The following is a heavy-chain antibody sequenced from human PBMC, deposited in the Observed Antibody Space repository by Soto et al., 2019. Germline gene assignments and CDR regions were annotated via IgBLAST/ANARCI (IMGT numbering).Heavy chain of an antibody. CDR1: GFTFSSYA. CDR3: AKEKLLWLGEYWFDP. CDR2: ISGSAGST. D-gene: IGHD3-10*01. J-gene: IGHJ5*02. V-gene: IGHV3-23*01. Sequence: PGGSLRLSCAASGFTFSSYALSWVRQAPGKGLEWVSTISGSAGSTYYADSVKGRFTISRDNSKNTLYLQMNSLRAEDTAVYYCAKEKLLWLGEYWFDPWGQGTLVTVS.